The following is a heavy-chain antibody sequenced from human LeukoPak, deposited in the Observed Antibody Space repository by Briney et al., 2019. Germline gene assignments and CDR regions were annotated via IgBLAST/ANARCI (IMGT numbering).Heavy chain of an antibody. Sequence: SQTLSLTCVISGDSVSSDSVAWNWIRQSPSRGLEWLGRTYYRSKWYNDYVASVRSRITINPDTSKNQFSLQLNSLTPEGTAVYYCARDMDYYVLGNYYNSRWSDPWGQGTPVTVSS. CDR3: ARDMDYYVLGNYYNSRWSDP. CDR2: TYYRSKWYN. CDR1: GDSVSSDSVA. V-gene: IGHV6-1*01. D-gene: IGHD3-10*01. J-gene: IGHJ5*02.